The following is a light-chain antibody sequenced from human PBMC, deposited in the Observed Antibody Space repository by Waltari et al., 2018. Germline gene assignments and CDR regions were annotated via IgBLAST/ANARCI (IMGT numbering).Light chain of an antibody. CDR1: SSNIGNNN. CDR2: NTN. Sequence: QSVLTQPPSASGTPAQRVTIPCSGSSSNIGNNNVNWYQQLPGTTPKLLVYNTNQRPSGVPDRFSGSKSGTSASLAISGLQSEDEAHYYCAAWDDSVIVVFGGGTKLTVL. J-gene: IGLJ2*01. V-gene: IGLV1-44*01. CDR3: AAWDDSVIVV.